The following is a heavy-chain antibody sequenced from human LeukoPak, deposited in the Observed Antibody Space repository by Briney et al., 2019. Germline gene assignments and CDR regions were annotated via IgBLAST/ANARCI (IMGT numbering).Heavy chain of an antibody. J-gene: IGHJ4*02. CDR1: GYSISSGYY. CDR3: ATYSNYIDY. D-gene: IGHD4-11*01. V-gene: IGHV4-38-2*01. CDR2: ISHSADT. Sequence: PSETLSLTCVVSGYSISSGYYWGWIRQPPGKGLEWIGSISHSADTYYNPSLRSRVTISEDTSKNQFSLNLSSVTAADTAVYYFATYSNYIDYWGQGTLVTVSS.